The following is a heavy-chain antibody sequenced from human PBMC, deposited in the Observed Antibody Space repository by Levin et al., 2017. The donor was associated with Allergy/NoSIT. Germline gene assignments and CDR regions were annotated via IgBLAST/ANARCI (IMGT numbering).Heavy chain of an antibody. CDR3: ARVGLSAVAGPH. CDR2: ISAYNGNT. Sequence: GESLKISCKASGYTFTSYGISWVRQAPGQGLEWMGWISAYNGNTNYAQKLQGRVTMTTDTSTSTAYMELRSLRSDDTAVYYCARVGLSAVAGPHWGQGTLVTVSS. CDR1: GYTFTSYG. D-gene: IGHD6-19*01. J-gene: IGHJ4*02. V-gene: IGHV1-18*01.